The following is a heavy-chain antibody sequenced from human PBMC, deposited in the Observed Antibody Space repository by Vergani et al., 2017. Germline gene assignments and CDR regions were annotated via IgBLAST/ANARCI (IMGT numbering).Heavy chain of an antibody. CDR3: ARGXYDFWSGYYKNAYYFDY. CDR2: ISYDGSNN. Sequence: QVQLVESGGGVVPPGRSLRLSCAASGFTFSSYAMHWVRQAPGKGLEWVAVISYDGSNNYYADSVKGRFTISRYDSKNTLYLKMNSLRTEDTAVYYCARGXYDFWSGYYKNAYYFDYWGQGTLVTVSS. J-gene: IGHJ4*02. D-gene: IGHD3-3*01. V-gene: IGHV3-30*01. CDR1: GFTFSSYA.